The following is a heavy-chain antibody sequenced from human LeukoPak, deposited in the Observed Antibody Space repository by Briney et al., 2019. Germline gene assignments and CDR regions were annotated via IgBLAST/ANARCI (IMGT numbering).Heavy chain of an antibody. J-gene: IGHJ5*02. V-gene: IGHV3-30*03. CDR1: GFTFRNYG. Sequence: PGGSLRPSCSASGFTFRNYGIHWVRQAPGKGLEWVIVVSRDGGTKYYSDSVEGRFTISRDNSENTLYLQMNSLRPEDTAVYYCVREGLGPSFSAWFDPWGHGTLVTVSS. CDR3: VREGLGPSFSAWFDP. D-gene: IGHD3/OR15-3a*01. CDR2: VSRDGGTK.